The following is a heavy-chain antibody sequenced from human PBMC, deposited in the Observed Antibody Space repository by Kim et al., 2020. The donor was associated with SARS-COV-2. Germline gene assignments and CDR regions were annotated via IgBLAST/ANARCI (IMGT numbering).Heavy chain of an antibody. J-gene: IGHJ3*02. CDR1: GGSISSSSYY. D-gene: IGHD1-26*01. Sequence: SETLSLTCTVSGGSISSSSYYWGWIRQPPGKGLEWIGSIYYSGSTYYNPSLKRRVTISVDTSKNQFSLKLSSVTAADTAVYYCARWSSGSYHVDAFDILG. CDR3: ARWSSGSYHVDAFDI. V-gene: IGHV4-39*01. CDR2: IYYSGST.